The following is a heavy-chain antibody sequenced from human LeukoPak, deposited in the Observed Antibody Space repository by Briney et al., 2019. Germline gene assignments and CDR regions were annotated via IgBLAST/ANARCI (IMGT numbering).Heavy chain of an antibody. CDR1: GGSLSSGGYH. CDR2: IYYSGST. V-gene: IGHV4-31*03. J-gene: IGHJ4*02. CDR3: ARGGWDYGGALCI. Sequence: SETLSLTCTVSGGSLSSGGYHWSWIRQHPGKGLEWIGYIYYSGSTYYNPSLKSRVTISVDTSKNQFSLKLSSVTAADTAVYYCARGGWDYGGALCIWGQGTLVTVSS. D-gene: IGHD4-23*01.